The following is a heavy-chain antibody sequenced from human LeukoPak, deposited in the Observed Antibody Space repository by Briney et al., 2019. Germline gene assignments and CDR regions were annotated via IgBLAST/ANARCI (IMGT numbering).Heavy chain of an antibody. Sequence: ASVKVSCKASGYTFTSYDINWVRQATGQGLEWMGWMNPNSGNTGYAQKFQGRVTMTRNTSISTAYMELSSLRSEDTAVYYCARALASYAEYYYYNYMDVWGKGTTVTVSS. CDR2: MNPNSGNT. V-gene: IGHV1-8*01. CDR3: ARALASYAEYYYYNYMDV. D-gene: IGHD2-8*01. J-gene: IGHJ6*03. CDR1: GYTFTSYD.